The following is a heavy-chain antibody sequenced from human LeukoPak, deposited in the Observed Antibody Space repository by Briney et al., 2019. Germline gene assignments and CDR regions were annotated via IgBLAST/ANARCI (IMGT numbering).Heavy chain of an antibody. Sequence: PGRSLRLSCEASGLTISLYGMFWVRQAPGKGLEWVSAIWFDGRNKYYADSVKGRFTISRDNSRNTVLLQMDSLSAEDTAVYYCAREKYQGSGSHHFALDVWGQGTTVIVSS. CDR2: IWFDGRNK. J-gene: IGHJ6*02. CDR1: GLTISLYG. D-gene: IGHD3-10*01. V-gene: IGHV3-33*07. CDR3: AREKYQGSGSHHFALDV.